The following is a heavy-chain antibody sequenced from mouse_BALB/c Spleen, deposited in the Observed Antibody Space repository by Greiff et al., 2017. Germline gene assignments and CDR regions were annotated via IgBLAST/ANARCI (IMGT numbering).Heavy chain of an antibody. V-gene: IGHV3-6*02. CDR3: ARDYDGYDGGDY. D-gene: IGHD2-3*01. Sequence: EVKLVESGPGLVKPSQSLSLTCSVTGYSITSGYYWNWIRQFPGNKLEWMGYISYDGSNNYNPSLKNRISITRDTSKNQFFLKLNSVTTEDTATYYCARDYDGYDGGDYWGQGTTLTVSS. J-gene: IGHJ2*01. CDR2: ISYDGSN. CDR1: GYSITSGYY.